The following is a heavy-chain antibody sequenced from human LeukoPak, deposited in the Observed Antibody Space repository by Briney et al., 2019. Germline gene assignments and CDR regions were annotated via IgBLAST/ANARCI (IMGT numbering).Heavy chain of an antibody. V-gene: IGHV3-21*04. J-gene: IGHJ3*02. CDR1: GFTFSSYS. CDR3: AREKKTEWTTGAFDM. Sequence: GGSLRLSCTASGFTFSSYSLNWVRQAPGKGLEWVSSVSTGSNYIYYADSVKGRFTMSRDNAQNALYLEMNSLRAEDTAVYYCAREKKTEWTTGAFDMWGQGTMVIVSS. CDR2: VSTGSNYI. D-gene: IGHD3-3*01.